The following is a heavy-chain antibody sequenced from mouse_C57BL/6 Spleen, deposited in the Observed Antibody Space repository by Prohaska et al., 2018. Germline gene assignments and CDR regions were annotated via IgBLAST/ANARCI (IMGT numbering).Heavy chain of an antibody. V-gene: IGHV1-82*01. CDR1: GYAFSSSW. CDR2: IYPGDGDT. D-gene: IGHD1-1*01. J-gene: IGHJ1*03. Sequence: VKPGASVKISCKASGYAFSSSWMNWVKQRPGKGLEWIGRIYPGDGDTNYNGKFKGKATLTADKSSSTAYMQLSSLTSEDSAVYFCARLITTVVARYFDVWGTGTTVTISS. CDR3: ARLITTVVARYFDV.